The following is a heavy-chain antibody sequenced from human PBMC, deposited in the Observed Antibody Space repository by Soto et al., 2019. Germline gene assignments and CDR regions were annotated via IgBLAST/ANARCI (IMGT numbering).Heavy chain of an antibody. CDR2: ISYDGSNK. V-gene: IGHV3-30-3*01. CDR3: ARGTEVPAAIYYYYGMDV. J-gene: IGHJ6*02. CDR1: GFTFSSYA. Sequence: QVQLVESGGGVVQPGRSLRLSCAASGFTFSSYAMHWVRQAPGKGLEWVAVISYDGSNKYYADSVKGRFTISRDNSKNTLYPQMNSLRAEDTAVYYCARGTEVPAAIYYYYGMDVWGQGTTVTVSS. D-gene: IGHD2-2*01.